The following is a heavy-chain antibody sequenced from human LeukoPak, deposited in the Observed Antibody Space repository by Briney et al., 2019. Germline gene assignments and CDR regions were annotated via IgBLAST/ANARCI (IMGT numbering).Heavy chain of an antibody. CDR2: IGTAGDT. CDR3: VRGPYRSGGSCYGHFDY. J-gene: IGHJ4*02. V-gene: IGHV3-13*01. Sequence: PGGSLRLSCAASGFTFSSYDMYWVRQSTGKGLEWVSAIGTAGDTYYPGSVKGRFTISRENAKNSLYLQMNSLRVGDTAVYYCVRGPYRSGGSCYGHFDYWGQGTLVTASS. CDR1: GFTFSSYD. D-gene: IGHD2-15*01.